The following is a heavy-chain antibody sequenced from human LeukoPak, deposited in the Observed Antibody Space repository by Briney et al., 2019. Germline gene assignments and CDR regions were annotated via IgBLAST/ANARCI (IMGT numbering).Heavy chain of an antibody. Sequence: PGGSLILSCAASGFTFSSYSMNWVRQAPGKGLEWVSSISSSSSYIYYADSVKGRFTISRDNAKNSLYLQMNSLRDEDTAVYYCARDGMVRGVIIWDAFDIWGQGTMVTVSS. CDR2: ISSSSSYI. CDR1: GFTFSSYS. V-gene: IGHV3-21*01. D-gene: IGHD3-10*01. CDR3: ARDGMVRGVIIWDAFDI. J-gene: IGHJ3*02.